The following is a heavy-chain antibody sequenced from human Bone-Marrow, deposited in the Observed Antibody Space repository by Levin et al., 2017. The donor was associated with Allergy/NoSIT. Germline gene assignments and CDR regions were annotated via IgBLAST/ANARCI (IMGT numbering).Heavy chain of an antibody. CDR3: ARIREATVTTTLDY. Sequence: RGESLKISCKGSGYSFTTYWIAWVRQMPGKGLDWMGIIYPRDSDTRYSPSFQGQVTISADKSIRTAYLPWSSLRASDAAIYYCARIREATVTTTLDYWGQGTLVTVSS. V-gene: IGHV5-51*01. J-gene: IGHJ4*02. D-gene: IGHD4-17*01. CDR2: IYPRDSDT. CDR1: GYSFTTYW.